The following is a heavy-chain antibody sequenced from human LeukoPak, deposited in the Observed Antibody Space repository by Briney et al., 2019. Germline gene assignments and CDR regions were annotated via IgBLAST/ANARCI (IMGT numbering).Heavy chain of an antibody. CDR3: TRPDDYGDY. V-gene: IGHV3-73*01. CDR1: GFTFSGSA. CDR2: IRSRANTYAT. Sequence: GGSLRLSCAASGFTFSGSAIHWVRQASGKGLEWVGRIRSRANTYATAYAASVKGRFTISRDDSKNTAYLQMNSLKTEDTALYYCTRPDDYGDYWGQGTLVTVSS. J-gene: IGHJ4*02.